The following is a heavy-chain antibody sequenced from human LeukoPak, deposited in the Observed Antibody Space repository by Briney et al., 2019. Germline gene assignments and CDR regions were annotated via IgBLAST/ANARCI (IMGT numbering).Heavy chain of an antibody. D-gene: IGHD3-3*01. CDR2: IYYSGST. J-gene: IGHJ5*02. CDR3: ARASGFLEWLLQNNWFDP. V-gene: IGHV4-31*03. Sequence: PSQTLSLTCTVSGGSISSGGYYWSWLRQHPGKGLEWIGYIYYSGSTYYNPSLKSRVTISVDTSKNQFSLKLSSVTAADTAVYYCARASGFLEWLLQNNWFDPWGQGTLVTVSS. CDR1: GGSISSGGYY.